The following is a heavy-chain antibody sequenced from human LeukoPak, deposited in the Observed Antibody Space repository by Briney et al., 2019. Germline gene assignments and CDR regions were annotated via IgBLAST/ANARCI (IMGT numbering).Heavy chain of an antibody. J-gene: IGHJ5*02. CDR1: GGSISSYY. Sequence: SETLFLTCTVSGGSISSYYWSWIRQPPGKGLEWIGYIYYSGSTNYNPSLKSRVTISLDTSKNQFSLRLSSVTAADTAVYYCARGRSRLLFEPWGQGTLVTVSS. D-gene: IGHD2-15*01. CDR3: ARGRSRLLFEP. V-gene: IGHV4-59*12. CDR2: IYYSGST.